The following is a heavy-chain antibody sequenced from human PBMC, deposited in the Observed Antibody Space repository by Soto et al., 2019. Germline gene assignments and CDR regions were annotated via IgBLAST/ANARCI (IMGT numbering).Heavy chain of an antibody. Sequence: GGSLRLSCAASGFTFSSYSMNWVRQAPGKGLEWVSSISSSSSYIYYADSVKGRFTISRDNAKNSLYLQMNSLRAEDTAVYYCARVATVTPYYYYYYMDVWGKGTTVTVSS. V-gene: IGHV3-21*01. CDR1: GFTFSSYS. D-gene: IGHD4-17*01. J-gene: IGHJ6*03. CDR2: ISSSSSYI. CDR3: ARVATVTPYYYYYYMDV.